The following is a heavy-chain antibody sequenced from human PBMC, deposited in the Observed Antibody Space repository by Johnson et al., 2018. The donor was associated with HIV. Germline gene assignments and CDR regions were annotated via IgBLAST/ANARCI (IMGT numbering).Heavy chain of an antibody. CDR1: GFTFNNYA. CDR3: ARVGSGSYYARDAFDI. D-gene: IGHD1-26*01. J-gene: IGHJ3*02. Sequence: VQLVESGGGLVQPGGSLRLSCAASGFTFNNYAMHWVRQAPGRGLEYVAAISSNGGSTYYGNSVKGRFTISRDNSKNTPYLQMGSLRDEDMAVYYCARVGSGSYYARDAFDIWGQGTMVTVSS. V-gene: IGHV3-64*01. CDR2: ISSNGGST.